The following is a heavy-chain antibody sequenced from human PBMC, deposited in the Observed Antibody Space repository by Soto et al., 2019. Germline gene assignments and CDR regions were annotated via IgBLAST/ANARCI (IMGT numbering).Heavy chain of an antibody. CDR3: TRVPGWLQLDWYFDR. J-gene: IGHJ2*01. CDR2: IRSKAYGGTT. CDR1: GFTFGDYA. D-gene: IGHD5-12*01. Sequence: GGSLRLSCTASGFTFGDYAMSWFRQAPGKGLEWVGFIRSKAYGGTTEYAASVKGRFTISRDDSKSIAYLQMNSLKTEDTAVYYCTRVPGWLQLDWYFDRRGRRTPVTVSS. V-gene: IGHV3-49*03.